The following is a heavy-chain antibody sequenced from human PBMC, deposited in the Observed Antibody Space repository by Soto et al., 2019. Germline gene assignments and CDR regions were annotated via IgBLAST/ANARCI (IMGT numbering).Heavy chain of an antibody. Sequence: ASVKVSCKASGYTFTSYGMNWVRQAPGRGLEWMGWINPGNGNTKYSQKFQGRVIIERDTSASTAYMELSSLRSEDTAVYYCARPPGYISDWYYFDLWGQGTQVTVSS. CDR3: ARPPGYISDWYYFDL. CDR1: GYTFTSYG. J-gene: IGHJ4*02. V-gene: IGHV1-3*01. D-gene: IGHD3-9*01. CDR2: INPGNGNT.